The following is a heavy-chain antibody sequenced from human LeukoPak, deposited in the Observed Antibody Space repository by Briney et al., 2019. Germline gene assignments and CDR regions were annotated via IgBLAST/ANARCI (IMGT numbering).Heavy chain of an antibody. J-gene: IGHJ6*02. CDR2: ISSSSSYI. V-gene: IGHV3-21*01. Sequence: GGSLRLSCAASGFTFSSYSMNWVRQAPGKGLEWVSSISSSSSYIYYADSVKGRLTISRDNAKNSLYLQMNSLRAEDTAVYYCARDRKATIRSYGMDVWGQGTTVTVSS. CDR1: GFTFSSYS. D-gene: IGHD5-12*01. CDR3: ARDRKATIRSYGMDV.